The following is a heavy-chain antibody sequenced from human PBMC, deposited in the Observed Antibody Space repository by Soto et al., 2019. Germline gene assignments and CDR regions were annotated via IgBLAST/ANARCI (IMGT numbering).Heavy chain of an antibody. D-gene: IGHD2-8*01. CDR3: AKDPGLYCTNGVCYLYYGMDV. V-gene: IGHV3-23*01. J-gene: IGHJ6*02. Sequence: GGSLRLSCAASGFTFSSYAMSWVRQAPGKGLEWVSAISGSGGSTYYADSVKGRFTISRDNSKNTLYLQMNSLRAEDTAVYYCAKDPGLYCTNGVCYLYYGMDVWGQGTTVTVSS. CDR2: ISGSGGST. CDR1: GFTFSSYA.